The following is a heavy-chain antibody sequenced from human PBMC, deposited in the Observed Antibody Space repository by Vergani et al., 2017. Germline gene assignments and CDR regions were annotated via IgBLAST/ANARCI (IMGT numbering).Heavy chain of an antibody. J-gene: IGHJ6*03. Sequence: EVQLVESGGGRANLGGPLSLSWVVSGFTSGTYSLTWVRQAPGKGLEWVSVIYSGGSTYYADSVKGRFTISRDNSKNTLYLQMNSLRAEDTAVYYCARDGLLDRSMDVWGKGTTVTVSS. CDR2: IYSGGST. CDR1: GFTSGTYS. V-gene: IGHV3-53*01. CDR3: ARDGLLDRSMDV. D-gene: IGHD3-3*02.